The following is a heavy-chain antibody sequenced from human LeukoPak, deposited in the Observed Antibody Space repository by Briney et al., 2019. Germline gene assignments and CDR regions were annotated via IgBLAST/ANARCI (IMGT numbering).Heavy chain of an antibody. CDR1: GGSISSYY. Sequence: PSETLSLTCTVSGGSISSYYWSWIRQPPGKGLEWIGYIYYSGSTNYNPSLKSRVTISVDTSKNQFSLKLSSVTAADTAVYYCARGRRVIARFDPWGQGTLVTVSS. D-gene: IGHD3-22*01. V-gene: IGHV4-59*12. CDR2: IYYSGST. CDR3: ARGRRVIARFDP. J-gene: IGHJ5*02.